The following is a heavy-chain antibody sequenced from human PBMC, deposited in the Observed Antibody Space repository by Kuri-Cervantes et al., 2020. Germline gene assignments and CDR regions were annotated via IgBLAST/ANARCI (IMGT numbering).Heavy chain of an antibody. CDR1: RYSISSAIY. J-gene: IGHJ4*02. CDR3: ARGGVPLTLRRMSMIRGVKPFDY. CDR2: IYHSGGT. D-gene: IGHD3-10*01. Sequence: SQTLSVTSAVSRYSISSAIYWGWSRQPPGKGLDWIGCIYHSGGTYYNPSPKSRVTLSVDTSKNQFSLRLSTVTAADTAVYYCARGGVPLTLRRMSMIRGVKPFDYWGQGSLVTVSS. V-gene: IGHV4-38-2*01.